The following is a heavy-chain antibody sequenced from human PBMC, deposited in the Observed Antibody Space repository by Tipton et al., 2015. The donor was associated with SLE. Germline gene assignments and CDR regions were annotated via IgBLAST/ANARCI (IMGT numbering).Heavy chain of an antibody. V-gene: IGHV4-34*01. CDR2: INHSGST. J-gene: IGHJ4*02. D-gene: IGHD6-19*01. CDR1: GGSFSGYY. Sequence: TPSLTCAVYGGSFSGYYGSWIRQPPGKGLEWIGEINHSGSTNYNPSLKSRVTISVDTSKNQFSLKLSSVTAADTAVYYCARGISSGWWNYWGQGNLVTVSS. CDR3: ARGISSGWWNY.